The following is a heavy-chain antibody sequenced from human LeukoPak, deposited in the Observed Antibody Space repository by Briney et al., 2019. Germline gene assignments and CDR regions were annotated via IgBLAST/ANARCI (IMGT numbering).Heavy chain of an antibody. Sequence: PSETLSLTCAVSGGSISNYYWSWIRQPPGKGLEWIGYIYYSGSTNYNPSLKSRATISVDMSKDQFSLKLSSVTAADTAVYYCARGPLWLVDWGQGTLVTVSS. J-gene: IGHJ4*02. CDR2: IYYSGST. CDR3: ARGPLWLVD. V-gene: IGHV4-59*01. D-gene: IGHD6-19*01. CDR1: GGSISNYY.